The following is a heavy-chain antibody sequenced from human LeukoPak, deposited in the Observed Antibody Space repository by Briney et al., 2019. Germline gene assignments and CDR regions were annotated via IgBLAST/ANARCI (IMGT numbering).Heavy chain of an antibody. D-gene: IGHD1-26*01. Sequence: GESLKISCKGSGYSFTSYWIGWVRQMPGEGLEWMGIIYPGDSDTRYSPSFQGQVTISADKSISTAYLQWSSLKASDTAMYYCARVYSGSYYLGVGFDYWGQGTLVTVSS. CDR2: IYPGDSDT. V-gene: IGHV5-51*01. CDR1: GYSFTSYW. CDR3: ARVYSGSYYLGVGFDY. J-gene: IGHJ4*02.